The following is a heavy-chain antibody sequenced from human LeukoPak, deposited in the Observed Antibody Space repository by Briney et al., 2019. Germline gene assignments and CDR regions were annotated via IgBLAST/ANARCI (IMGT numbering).Heavy chain of an antibody. CDR1: GFTFSSYS. V-gene: IGHV3-21*01. CDR3: ARGGYYYGSEFDY. D-gene: IGHD3-10*01. CDR2: ISSSSNYI. Sequence: GGSLRLSCAASGFTFSSYSMNWVRQAPGKGLEWVSSISSSSNYIYYADSVKGRFTISRDNAKNSLYLQMNSLRVEDTAVYYCARGGYYYGSEFDYWGQGTLVTVSS. J-gene: IGHJ4*02.